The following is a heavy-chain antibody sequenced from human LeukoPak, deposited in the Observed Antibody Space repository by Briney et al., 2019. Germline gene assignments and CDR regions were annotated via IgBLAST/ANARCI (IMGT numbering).Heavy chain of an antibody. CDR3: ARDVFYMDV. CDR2: IYYSGSI. Sequence: SETLSLTCTVSGGSLSTYYWSWIRQPPGKGLEWIGYIYYSGSINYNPSLKSRVTISVDTSKNQFSLKLSSVTAADTAVYYCARDVFYMDVWGKGTTVTVSS. V-gene: IGHV4-59*12. CDR1: GGSLSTYY. J-gene: IGHJ6*03. D-gene: IGHD2-8*01.